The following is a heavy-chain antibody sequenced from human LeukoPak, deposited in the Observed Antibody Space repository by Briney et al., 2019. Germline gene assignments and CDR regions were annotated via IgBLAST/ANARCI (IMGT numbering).Heavy chain of an antibody. J-gene: IGHJ4*02. Sequence: SVKVSCKASGGTFSSYAISWVRQAPGQGLEWMGRIIPILGIANYAQKFQGRVTITADKSTSTAYMELSSLRSEDAAVYYCARDVEDYYDSSGYYYVLSYWGQGTLVTVSS. D-gene: IGHD3-22*01. CDR1: GGTFSSYA. V-gene: IGHV1-69*04. CDR3: ARDVEDYYDSSGYYYVLSY. CDR2: IIPILGIA.